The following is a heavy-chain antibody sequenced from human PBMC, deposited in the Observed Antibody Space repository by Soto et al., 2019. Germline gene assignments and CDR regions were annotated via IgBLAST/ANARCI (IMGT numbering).Heavy chain of an antibody. J-gene: IGHJ4*02. CDR1: GGSISSSSYY. D-gene: IGHD5-18*01. CDR3: ASSRGYSYGYFDY. V-gene: IGHV4-39*01. CDR2: IYYSGST. Sequence: PSETLSLTCTVSGGSISSSSYYWGWIRQPPGKGLEWIGSIYYSGSTYYNPSLKSRVTISVDTSKNQFSLKLSSVTAADTAVYYCASSRGYSYGYFDYWGQGTLVTVSS.